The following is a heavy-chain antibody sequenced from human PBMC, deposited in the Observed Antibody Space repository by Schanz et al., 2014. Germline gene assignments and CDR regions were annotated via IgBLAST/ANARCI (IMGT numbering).Heavy chain of an antibody. Sequence: QVQLQESGPGLVKPSQTLSLTCSVSGGSIRNGPYYWTWIRQHPGKGLEWIGYIFFRGSTYYNPSLKSRVTISIDTSKNQFSLRLPSVTAADTAVYYCYGMDVWGQGTTVTVSS. CDR1: GGSIRNGPYY. CDR3: YGMDV. CDR2: IFFRGST. J-gene: IGHJ6*02. V-gene: IGHV4-31*09.